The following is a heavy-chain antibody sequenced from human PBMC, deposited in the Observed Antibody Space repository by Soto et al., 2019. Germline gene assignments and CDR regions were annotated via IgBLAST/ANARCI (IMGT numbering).Heavy chain of an antibody. J-gene: IGHJ4*02. D-gene: IGHD6-19*01. CDR3: VRESGVAADC. V-gene: IGHV3-74*01. CDR1: GFTFESHW. CDR2: IKTDGYAA. Sequence: VESGGVLVQPGGSLRLSCVASGFTFESHWMHWVRQAPGEGLAWVSRIKTDGYAAAYADSVKGRFTISRDNTKNTVYLQMSSLRAEDTAVYFCVRESGVAADCWGQGALVTVSS.